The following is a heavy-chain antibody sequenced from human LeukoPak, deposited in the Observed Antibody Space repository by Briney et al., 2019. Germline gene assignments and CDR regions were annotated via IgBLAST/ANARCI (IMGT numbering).Heavy chain of an antibody. V-gene: IGHV3-23*01. D-gene: IGHD3-10*01. CDR1: GFTFSSYA. CDR3: AKVKSAMVPIFDY. J-gene: IGHJ4*02. CDR2: ISAISGIS. Sequence: PGGSLRVSCGVSGFTFSSYAVSWVRQAPGKGMEWVSLISAISGISYYADSVKGRFTISRDNANNTLYLQMNSLRAEETAVYYCAKVKSAMVPIFDYWGQGTQVTVSS.